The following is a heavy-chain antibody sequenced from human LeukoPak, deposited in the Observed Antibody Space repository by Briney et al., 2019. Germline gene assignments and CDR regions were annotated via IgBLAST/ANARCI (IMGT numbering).Heavy chain of an antibody. Sequence: GGSLRLSCAASGFTFSSYGMHWVRQAPGKVLVGVAVMSFDGSHTYYADPVKGRFTIYRDNSKNTLYLQMNSLIAEDTAVYYCAKERVDWRYFDYWGQGTLVTVSS. V-gene: IGHV3-30*18. J-gene: IGHJ4*02. CDR3: AKERVDWRYFDY. CDR2: MSFDGSHT. CDR1: GFTFSSYG. D-gene: IGHD3-9*01.